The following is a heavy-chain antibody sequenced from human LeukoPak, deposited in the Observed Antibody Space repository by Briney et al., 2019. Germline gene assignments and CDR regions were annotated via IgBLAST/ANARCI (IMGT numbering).Heavy chain of an antibody. J-gene: IGHJ5*01. CDR2: ISASGP. CDR1: GFTFSRLA. D-gene: IGHD6-19*01. Sequence: GGSLRLSCAASGFTFSRLAMTWVRQAPGKGLEWVSTISASGPYYADAVRGRFTISRDNSRNTLSLQMDSLRAEDTAVYYCARVAVAGPTGWFDSWGQGTLVTVSS. V-gene: IGHV3-23*01. CDR3: ARVAVAGPTGWFDS.